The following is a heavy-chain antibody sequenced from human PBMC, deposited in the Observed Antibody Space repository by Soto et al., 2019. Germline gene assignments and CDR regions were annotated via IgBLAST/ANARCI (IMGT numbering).Heavy chain of an antibody. D-gene: IGHD3-3*01. Sequence: SETLSLTCAVYGGSFSGYYWSWIRQPPGKGLEWIGEINHSGSTNYNPSLKSRVTISVDTSKNQFSLKLSSVTAADTAVYANIVRDFWSGRPTYYYYYGMDVWRQGTTVTVSS. V-gene: IGHV4-34*01. CDR1: GGSFSGYY. J-gene: IGHJ6*02. CDR3: IVRDFWSGRPTYYYYYGMDV. CDR2: INHSGST.